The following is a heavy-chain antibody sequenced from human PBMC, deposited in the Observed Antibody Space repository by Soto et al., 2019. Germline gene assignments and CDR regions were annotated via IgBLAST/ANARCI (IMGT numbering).Heavy chain of an antibody. CDR1: GYTFTSYA. Sequence: ASVKVSCKASGYTFTSYAMHWVRQAPGQRLEWMGWINAGNGNTKYSQKFQGRVTITRDTSASTAYMELSSLRSEDTAVYYCARISWGYDILTGYYPYGMDVSGQGTTVTVSS. D-gene: IGHD3-9*01. J-gene: IGHJ6*02. V-gene: IGHV1-3*01. CDR3: ARISWGYDILTGYYPYGMDV. CDR2: INAGNGNT.